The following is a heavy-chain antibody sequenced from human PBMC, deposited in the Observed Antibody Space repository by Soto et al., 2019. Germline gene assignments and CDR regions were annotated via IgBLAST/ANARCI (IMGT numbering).Heavy chain of an antibody. CDR2: INPSGDST. J-gene: IGHJ4*02. V-gene: IGHV1-46*01. D-gene: IGHD1-26*01. CDR3: ARDWELGY. CDR1: GYTFTSYY. Sequence: ASVKVSCKTSGYTFTSYYTHWVRQAPGQGLEWMGTINPSGDSTTYAQKFQGRVTMTRDTSTTTVYMELSSLRSDDTAIYYCARDWELGYWGQGTLVTVSS.